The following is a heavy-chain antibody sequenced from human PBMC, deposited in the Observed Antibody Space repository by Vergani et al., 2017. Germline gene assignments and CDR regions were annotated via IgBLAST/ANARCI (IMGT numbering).Heavy chain of an antibody. V-gene: IGHV3-9*03. CDR1: GFTFDDYA. CDR2: ISWNSGSI. J-gene: IGHJ1*01. CDR3: AKDIVRYSSSWYGYFQR. Sequence: EVQLVESGGGLVQPGRSLRLSCAASGFTFDDYAMHWVRQAPAKGLEWVSGISWNSGSIGYADSVKGRFTISRDNSKNSLYLQMNSLRAEDMALYYCAKDIVRYSSSWYGYFQRWGEGTLVTVSS. D-gene: IGHD6-13*01.